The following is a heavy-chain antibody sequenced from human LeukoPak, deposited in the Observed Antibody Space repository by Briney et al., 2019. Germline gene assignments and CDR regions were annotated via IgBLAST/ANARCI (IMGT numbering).Heavy chain of an antibody. J-gene: IGHJ6*02. CDR3: ARVGAVTTPLYYYYGMDV. D-gene: IGHD4-17*01. Sequence: PSETLSLTCTVSGGSISSYCWSWIRQPPGKGLEWIGYIYYSGSTNYNPSLKSRVTISVDTSKNQFSLKLSSVTAADTAVYYCARVGAVTTPLYYYYGMDVWGQGTTVTVSS. CDR1: GGSISSYC. CDR2: IYYSGST. V-gene: IGHV4-59*01.